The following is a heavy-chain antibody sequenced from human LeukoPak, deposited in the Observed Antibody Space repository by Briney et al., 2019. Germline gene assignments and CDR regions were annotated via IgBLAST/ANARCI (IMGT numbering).Heavy chain of an antibody. CDR3: ARDGHSSPMVDY. Sequence: SVKVSCKASGGTFSSYTISWVRQAPGQGLEWMGRIIPILGIANYAQKFQGRVTITADKSTSTAYMELSSLRSEDTAVYYCARDGHSSPMVDYCGQGTLVTVSS. D-gene: IGHD6-13*01. J-gene: IGHJ4*02. V-gene: IGHV1-69*04. CDR1: GGTFSSYT. CDR2: IIPILGIA.